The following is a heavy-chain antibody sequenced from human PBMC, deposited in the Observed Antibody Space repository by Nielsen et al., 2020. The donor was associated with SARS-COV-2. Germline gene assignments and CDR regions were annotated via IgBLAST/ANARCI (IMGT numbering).Heavy chain of an antibody. Sequence: GESLKISCAASGFTFDDYGMSWVRQAPGKGLEWVSGINWNGGSTGYADSVKGRFTISRDNAKNSLYLQMNSLRAEDTALYHCAKDMFRRVSSWYLRGGPFDYWGQGTLVTVSS. CDR1: GFTFDDYG. CDR3: AKDMFRRVSSWYLRGGPFDY. D-gene: IGHD6-13*01. V-gene: IGHV3-20*01. CDR2: INWNGGST. J-gene: IGHJ4*02.